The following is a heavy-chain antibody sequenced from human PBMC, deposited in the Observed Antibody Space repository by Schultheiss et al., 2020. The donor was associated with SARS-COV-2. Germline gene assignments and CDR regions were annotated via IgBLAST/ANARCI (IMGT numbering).Heavy chain of an antibody. J-gene: IGHJ6*02. Sequence: ASVKVSCKVSGYTLTELSMHWVRQAPGKGLEWMGGFDPEDGETIYAQKFQGRVTMTEDTSTDTAYMELSSLRSEDTAVYYCARVPWYCSGGSCYSDDYYYGMDVWGQGTTVTVSS. CDR2: FDPEDGET. CDR1: GYTLTELS. D-gene: IGHD2-15*01. V-gene: IGHV1-24*01. CDR3: ARVPWYCSGGSCYSDDYYYGMDV.